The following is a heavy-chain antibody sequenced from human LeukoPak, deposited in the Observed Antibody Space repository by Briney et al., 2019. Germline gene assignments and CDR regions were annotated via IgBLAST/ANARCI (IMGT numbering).Heavy chain of an antibody. V-gene: IGHV3-23*01. CDR2: ISGTGFDT. J-gene: IGHJ4*02. Sequence: PGGSLRLSCAASGFTFSSYGMSWVRQAPGKGLEWVSSISGTGFDTYYADSVKGRFTVSRDNSQNTLYLHMNSLRDEDTALYFCAKEGQTVAGNGYFDYWGQGTLVTVSS. CDR3: AKEGQTVAGNGYFDY. D-gene: IGHD6-19*01. CDR1: GFTFSSYG.